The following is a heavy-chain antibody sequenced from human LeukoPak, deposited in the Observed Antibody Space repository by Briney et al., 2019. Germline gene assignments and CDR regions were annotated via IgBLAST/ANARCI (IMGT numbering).Heavy chain of an antibody. J-gene: IGHJ5*02. CDR2: IYTSGST. Sequence: PSETLSLTCTVSGGSISSGSFYWNWIRQPAGKGLEWIGRIYTSGSTNCNPSLKSRGTISVDTSKNQFSLKLSTVTAADTAVYYCARASRYCTGSSCYHWLDPWGQGTLVTVSS. CDR1: GGSISSGSFY. V-gene: IGHV4-61*02. CDR3: ARASRYCTGSSCYHWLDP. D-gene: IGHD2-15*01.